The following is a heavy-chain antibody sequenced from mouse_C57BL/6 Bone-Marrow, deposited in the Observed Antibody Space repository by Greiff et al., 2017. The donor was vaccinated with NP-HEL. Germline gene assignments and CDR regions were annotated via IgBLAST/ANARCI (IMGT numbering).Heavy chain of an antibody. CDR2: IDPENGDT. CDR3: TTHYSNYGAMDY. D-gene: IGHD2-5*01. CDR1: GFNIKDDY. J-gene: IGHJ4*01. V-gene: IGHV14-4*01. Sequence: EVQLKESGAELVRPGASVKLSCTASGFNIKDDYMHWVKQRPEQGLEWIGWIDPENGDTEYASKFQGKATITADTSSNTAYLQLSSLTSEDTAVYYCTTHYSNYGAMDYWGQGTSVTVSS.